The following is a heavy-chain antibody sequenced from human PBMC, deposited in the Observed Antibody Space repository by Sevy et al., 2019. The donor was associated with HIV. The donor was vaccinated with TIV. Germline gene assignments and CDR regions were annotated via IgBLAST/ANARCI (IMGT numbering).Heavy chain of an antibody. D-gene: IGHD3-22*01. J-gene: IGHJ4*02. V-gene: IGHV3-15*01. Sequence: GGSLRLSCVASGFTFSNAWMSWVRQAPGKGLEWVGRIKSKTDGGTTDYAAPVKGRFTISRDDSKNTLYLQMNSLKTEDTAVYYCTTTYYYDSSGYDPNDYWGQGTLVTVSS. CDR3: TTTYYYDSSGYDPNDY. CDR2: IKSKTDGGTT. CDR1: GFTFSNAW.